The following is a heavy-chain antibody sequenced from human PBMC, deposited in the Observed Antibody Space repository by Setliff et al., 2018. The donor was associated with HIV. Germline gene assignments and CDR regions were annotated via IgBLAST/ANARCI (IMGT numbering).Heavy chain of an antibody. D-gene: IGHD2-21*02. CDR1: GGSFGGHY. V-gene: IGHV4-34*01. CDR3: ARGSRSPLVNKFRVTPAFDY. Sequence: SETLSLTCAVYGGSFGGHYWSWIRQTPGKGLEWIGDISHSGSTNYNPSLKSRVTISVDTSKNQFSLRLTSVTAADTAVYFCARGSRSPLVNKFRVTPAFDYLRQGTLVTVS. J-gene: IGHJ4*01. CDR2: ISHSGST.